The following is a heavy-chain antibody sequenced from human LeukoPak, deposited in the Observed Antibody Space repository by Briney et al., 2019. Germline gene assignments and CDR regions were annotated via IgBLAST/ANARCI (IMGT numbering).Heavy chain of an antibody. J-gene: IGHJ4*02. CDR1: GYTFTSYY. D-gene: IGHD1-26*01. Sequence: ASVKVSCKASGYTFTSYYMHWVRQAPGQGLEWMGIINPSGGNTSYAQKFQGRVTMTRDISTSTVYMELSSLRSEDTAVYYCARDILSSPVGSYLFDYWGQGTLVTVSS. V-gene: IGHV1-46*01. CDR2: INPSGGNT. CDR3: ARDILSSPVGSYLFDY.